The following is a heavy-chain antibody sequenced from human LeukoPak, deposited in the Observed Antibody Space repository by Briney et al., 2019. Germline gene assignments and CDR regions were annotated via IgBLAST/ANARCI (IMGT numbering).Heavy chain of an antibody. Sequence: SETLSLTCTVSGGSISSYYWDWVRQPPGKGLEWIGSIYYSGSTYYNPSLKSRVTISVDTSKNQFSLKLSSVTAADTAVYYCASILVGPSPEYYYDSSGYYPYYFDYWGQGTLVTVSS. D-gene: IGHD3-22*01. CDR1: GGSISSYY. J-gene: IGHJ4*02. V-gene: IGHV4-39*01. CDR2: IYYSGST. CDR3: ASILVGPSPEYYYDSSGYYPYYFDY.